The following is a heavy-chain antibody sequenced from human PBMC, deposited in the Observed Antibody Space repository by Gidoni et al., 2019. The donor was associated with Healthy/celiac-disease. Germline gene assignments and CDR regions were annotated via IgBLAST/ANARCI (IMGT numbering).Heavy chain of an antibody. Sequence: QVQLVQSGAEVKKPGASVKVSCKASGYTFTGYYMHWVRQAPGQGLEWMGWINPNSGGTNYAQKFQGRVTMTRDTSISTAYMELSRLRSDDTAVYYCAPSGGDSSGYYSHFDYWGQGTLVTVSS. CDR1: GYTFTGYY. V-gene: IGHV1-2*02. CDR2: INPNSGGT. CDR3: APSGGDSSGYYSHFDY. D-gene: IGHD3-22*01. J-gene: IGHJ4*02.